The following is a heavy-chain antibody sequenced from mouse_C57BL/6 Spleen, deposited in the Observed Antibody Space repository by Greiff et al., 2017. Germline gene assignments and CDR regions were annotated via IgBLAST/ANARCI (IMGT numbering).Heavy chain of an antibody. D-gene: IGHD4-1*02. CDR3: ARGANWDGFVY. J-gene: IGHJ3*01. V-gene: IGHV3-6*01. CDR1: GYSITSGYY. CDR2: ISYDGSN. Sequence: EVKLQESGPGLVKPSQSLSLTCSVTGYSITSGYYWNWIRQFPGNKLEWMGYISYDGSNNYNPSLKNRISITRDTSKNQFFLKLNSVTTEDTATYYCARGANWDGFVYWGQGTLVTVSA.